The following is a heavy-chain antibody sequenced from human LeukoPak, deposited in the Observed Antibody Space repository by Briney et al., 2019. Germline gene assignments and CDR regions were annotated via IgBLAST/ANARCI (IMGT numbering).Heavy chain of an antibody. CDR2: IIPIFGTA. V-gene: IGHV1-69*06. CDR3: ATWYGSGSYRSPEVPY. Sequence: ASVKVSCKASGGTFSSYAISWVRQAPGQGLEWMGGIIPIFGTANYAQKFQGRVTMTEDTSTDTAYMELSSLRSEDTAVYYCATWYGSGSYRSPEVPYWGQGTLVTVSS. D-gene: IGHD3-10*01. J-gene: IGHJ4*02. CDR1: GGTFSSYA.